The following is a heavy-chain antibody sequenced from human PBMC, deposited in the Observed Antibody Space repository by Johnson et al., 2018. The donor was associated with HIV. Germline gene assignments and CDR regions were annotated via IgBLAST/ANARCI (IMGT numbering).Heavy chain of an antibody. J-gene: IGHJ3*02. Sequence: QVQLVESGGGVVQPGQSLRLSCAASGLTFSSYGMHWVRQAPGKGLEWVALISYDGSNKYYADSVKGRFTISRDNSKNTLYLQMNSLRAGDTAVYYCARGQQDMGAGAFDIWGQGTMVTVSS. D-gene: IGHD3-16*01. CDR3: ARGQQDMGAGAFDI. CDR1: GLTFSSYG. CDR2: ISYDGSNK. V-gene: IGHV3-30*03.